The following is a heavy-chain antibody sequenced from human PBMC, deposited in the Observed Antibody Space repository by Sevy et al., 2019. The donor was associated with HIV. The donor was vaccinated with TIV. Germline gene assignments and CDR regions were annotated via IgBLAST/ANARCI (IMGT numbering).Heavy chain of an antibody. V-gene: IGHV4-4*07. Sequence: SETLSLTCTVSGGSISSYYWSWIRQPAGKGLEWIGRIYTSGSTNYNPSLKSRVTMSVDTSKNQFSLKLSSVTAAATAVYYCARGGSGSSRLYYYYYYMDVWGKGTTVTVSS. CDR1: GGSISSYY. J-gene: IGHJ6*03. CDR2: IYTSGST. CDR3: ARGGSGSSRLYYYYYYMDV. D-gene: IGHD1-26*01.